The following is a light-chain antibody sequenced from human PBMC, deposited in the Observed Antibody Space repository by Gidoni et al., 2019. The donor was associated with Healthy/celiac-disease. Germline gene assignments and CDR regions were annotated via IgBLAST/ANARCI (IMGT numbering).Light chain of an antibody. J-gene: IGLJ2*01. CDR3: QAWDSSTVV. V-gene: IGLV3-1*01. CDR2: QDS. CDR1: KLADKY. Sequence: YELTQQPSVSVSPGKTASITCSGVKLADKYACWYQKKSVQSPVLVIYQDSKRPSGIPGRFAGSNSGNTATLTISGTQAIADADYYCQAWDSSTVVFGGGTKLTVL.